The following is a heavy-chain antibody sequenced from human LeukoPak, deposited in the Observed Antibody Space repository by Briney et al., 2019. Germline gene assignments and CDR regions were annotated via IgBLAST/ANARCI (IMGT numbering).Heavy chain of an antibody. CDR2: IYYSGST. CDR3: ARWIAAAGYGNWFDP. D-gene: IGHD6-13*01. V-gene: IGHV4-39*07. Sequence: PSETLSLTCTVSGGSISSGGYYWGWIRQPPGKGLEWIGSIYYSGSTYYNPSLKSRVTISVDTSKNQFSLKLSSVTAADTAVYYCARWIAAAGYGNWFDPWGQGTLVTVSS. J-gene: IGHJ5*02. CDR1: GGSISSGGYY.